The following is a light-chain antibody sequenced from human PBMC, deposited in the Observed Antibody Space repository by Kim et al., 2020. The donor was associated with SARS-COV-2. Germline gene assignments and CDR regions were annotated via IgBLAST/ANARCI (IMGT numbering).Light chain of an antibody. J-gene: IGLJ3*02. Sequence: QSVLTQPPSVSAAPERKVTISCSGSSSNIGNNYVSWYQQLPGTAPKLLIYDNNKRPSGIPDRFSGSKSGTSATLGITGLQTGDEADYYCGTWDSSLSAWVFGGGTQLTVL. CDR2: DNN. V-gene: IGLV1-51*01. CDR3: GTWDSSLSAWV. CDR1: SSNIGNNY.